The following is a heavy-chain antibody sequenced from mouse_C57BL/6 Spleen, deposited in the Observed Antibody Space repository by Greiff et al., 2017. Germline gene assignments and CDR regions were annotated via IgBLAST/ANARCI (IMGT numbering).Heavy chain of an antibody. Sequence: QVQLQQPGAELVMPGASVKLSCKASGYTFTSYWMHWVKQRPGQGLEWIGEIDPSDSYTNYNQKFKGKSTLTVDKSSSTAYMQLSSLTSEDSAVXYCASYYGSPFDYWGQGTTLTVSS. CDR1: GYTFTSYW. V-gene: IGHV1-69*01. D-gene: IGHD1-1*01. CDR3: ASYYGSPFDY. J-gene: IGHJ2*01. CDR2: IDPSDSYT.